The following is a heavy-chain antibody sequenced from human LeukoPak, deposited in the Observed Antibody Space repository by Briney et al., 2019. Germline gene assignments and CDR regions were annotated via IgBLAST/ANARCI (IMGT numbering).Heavy chain of an antibody. CDR2: ISSSTNTI. D-gene: IGHD5-18*01. V-gene: IGHV3-48*04. Sequence: GGSLRLSGEVSGFPFTLYNMDWVRQAPGKGLKWLSYISSSTNTIYYADSVKGRFTISRDNAKNSLYLQMNGLGAEDTAVYYCARELNGYGYYFFDYWGPGTLVTVSS. J-gene: IGHJ4*02. CDR1: GFPFTLYN. CDR3: ARELNGYGYYFFDY.